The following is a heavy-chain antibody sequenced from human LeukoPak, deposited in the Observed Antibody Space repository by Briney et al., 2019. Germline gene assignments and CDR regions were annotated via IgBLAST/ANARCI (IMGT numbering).Heavy chain of an antibody. D-gene: IGHD6-13*01. V-gene: IGHV1-24*01. Sequence: ASVKVSCKVSGYTLTELSMHWVRQAPGKGLEWMGGFDPEDGETIYAQKFQGRVTMTEDTSTDTAYMELSRLRSDDTAVYYCARQSRYSSSLHYWGQGTLVTVSS. CDR1: GYTLTELS. CDR3: ARQSRYSSSLHY. J-gene: IGHJ4*02. CDR2: FDPEDGET.